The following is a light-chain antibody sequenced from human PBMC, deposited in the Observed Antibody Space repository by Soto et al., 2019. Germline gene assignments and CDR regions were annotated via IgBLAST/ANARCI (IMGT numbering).Light chain of an antibody. J-gene: IGKJ2*01. CDR1: QSVRISY. CDR2: GAS. Sequence: EIVLTQSPGTLSLSPGERATLSCRASQSVRISYLAWYQQKLGQAPRLLIYGASSWPTGIPDRFSGSGSVTDFTLTISRLEPEDFAGYWCQQYAWSPYTFGQGTKLEIK. CDR3: QQYAWSPYT. V-gene: IGKV3-20*01.